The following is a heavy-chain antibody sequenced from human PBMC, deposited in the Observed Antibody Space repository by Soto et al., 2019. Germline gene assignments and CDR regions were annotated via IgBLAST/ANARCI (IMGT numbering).Heavy chain of an antibody. CDR2: ISAYNGNT. CDR3: ARHRSIAVAGSLSWFDP. CDR1: GYRFTSYG. D-gene: IGHD6-19*01. V-gene: IGHV1-18*01. Sequence: VSVKLCLKASGYRFTSYGISLVRQAPGQGLEWMGWISAYNGNTNYAQKLHGRVTMTTDTSTSTAYMELRSLRSDDTAVYYCARHRSIAVAGSLSWFDPWGQGTLVTVSS. J-gene: IGHJ5*02.